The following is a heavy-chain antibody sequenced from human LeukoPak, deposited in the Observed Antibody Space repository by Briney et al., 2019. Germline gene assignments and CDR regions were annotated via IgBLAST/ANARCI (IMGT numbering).Heavy chain of an antibody. CDR2: IYYSGST. Sequence: SETLTLTCTVSGVSISSYYWSWIRQPPGKGLEWIGYIYYSGSTNYNPSLKSRVTISLDTSKTQFSLKLRFVTAANTAVYYCASRGSDGSAYYAYWGQGTLVSVSS. V-gene: IGHV4-59*08. D-gene: IGHD3-22*01. CDR1: GVSISSYY. J-gene: IGHJ4*02. CDR3: ASRGSDGSAYYAY.